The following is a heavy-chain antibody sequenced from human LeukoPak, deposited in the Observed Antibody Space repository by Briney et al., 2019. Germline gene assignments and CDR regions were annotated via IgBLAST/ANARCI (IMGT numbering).Heavy chain of an antibody. J-gene: IGHJ3*02. D-gene: IGHD6-13*01. CDR3: ARLVAAAGTDDAFDI. Sequence: GASVKVSCKASGYTFTSYDINWVRQATGQGLEWMGWMNPNSGNTGYAQKFQSRVSMTRNTSISTAYMELSSLRSEDTAVYYCARLVAAAGTDDAFDIWGQGTMVTVSS. CDR2: MNPNSGNT. CDR1: GYTFTSYD. V-gene: IGHV1-8*01.